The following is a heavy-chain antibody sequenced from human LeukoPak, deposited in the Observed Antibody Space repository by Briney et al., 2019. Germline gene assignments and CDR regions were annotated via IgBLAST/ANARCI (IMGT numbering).Heavy chain of an antibody. D-gene: IGHD2-8*01. CDR2: ISYDGSNK. J-gene: IGHJ6*02. CDR3: ARDREVLLMAGYYYYYGMDV. CDR1: GFTFSSYA. V-gene: IGHV3-30-3*01. Sequence: PGGSLRLSCAASGFTFSSYAMHWVRQAPGKGPEWVAVISYDGSNKYYADSVKGRFTISRDNSKNTLYLQMNSLRAEDTAVYYCARDREVLLMAGYYYYYGMDVWGQGTTVTVSS.